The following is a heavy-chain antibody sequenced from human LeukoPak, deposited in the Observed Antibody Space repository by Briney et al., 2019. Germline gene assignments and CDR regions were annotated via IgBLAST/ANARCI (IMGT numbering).Heavy chain of an antibody. J-gene: IGHJ4*02. Sequence: ASVKVSCKASGYTFTSYAMHWVRQAPGQRLEWMGWINAGNGNTKYSQKFQGRVTITRDTSASTAYMELSSLRSEDTAVYYCARDVDIVAWYYFDYWGQGTLVTVSS. D-gene: IGHD5-12*01. V-gene: IGHV1-3*01. CDR1: GYTFTSYA. CDR3: ARDVDIVAWYYFDY. CDR2: INAGNGNT.